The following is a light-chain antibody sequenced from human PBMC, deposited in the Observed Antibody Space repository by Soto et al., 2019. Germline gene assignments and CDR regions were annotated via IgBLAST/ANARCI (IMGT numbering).Light chain of an antibody. V-gene: IGKV1-39*01. CDR1: QSIRSY. Sequence: DIQMTQSPSSLSASIGDRVTITCRASQSIRSYLNWYQQKPGKAPKLLIYAASSLQSGVPSRFSGSGSGTDFTLNISSLQPEDFATYYCQQSYSTPWTFGLGTKVEIK. CDR2: AAS. CDR3: QQSYSTPWT. J-gene: IGKJ1*01.